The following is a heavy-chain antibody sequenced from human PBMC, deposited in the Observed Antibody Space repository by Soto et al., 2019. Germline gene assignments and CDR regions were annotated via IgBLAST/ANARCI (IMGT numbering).Heavy chain of an antibody. CDR1: GFTFSSYW. CDR3: ARAGRGVVEPAATPAYYYYYGMDV. CDR2: IKQDGSEK. D-gene: IGHD2-2*01. V-gene: IGHV3-7*01. Sequence: EVQLVESGGGLVQPGGSLRLSCAASGFTFSSYWMSWVRQAPGKGLEWVANIKQDGSEKYYVDSVKGRFTISRDNAQNSLYLQMNSLRAEDTAVYYCARAGRGVVEPAATPAYYYYYGMDVWGQGTTVTVSS. J-gene: IGHJ6*02.